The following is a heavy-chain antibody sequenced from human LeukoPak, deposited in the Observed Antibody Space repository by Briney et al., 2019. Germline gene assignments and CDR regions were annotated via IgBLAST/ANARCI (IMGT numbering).Heavy chain of an antibody. CDR1: GYTFISYD. CDR3: ARDLLHDYGDYVRDY. Sequence: ASVTVSCKASGYTFISYDIDWVRQVTGQGLEWMGWMSPKSGNTDYAQKFKGRVTMTRDTSISTAYMELSRLRSDDTAVYYCARDLLHDYGDYVRDYWGQGTLVTVSS. V-gene: IGHV1-8*01. D-gene: IGHD4-17*01. J-gene: IGHJ4*02. CDR2: MSPKSGNT.